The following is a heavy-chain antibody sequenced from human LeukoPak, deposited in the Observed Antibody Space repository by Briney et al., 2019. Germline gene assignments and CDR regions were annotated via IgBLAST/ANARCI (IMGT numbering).Heavy chain of an antibody. CDR2: INPSGGST. CDR1: GYTFTSYY. J-gene: IGHJ5*02. D-gene: IGHD1-26*01. CDR3: AREIVGATTLWHNWFDP. Sequence: ASVKVSCKASGYTFTSYYMHWVRQAPGQGLEWMGIINPSGGSTSYAQKFQGRVTMTRDTSTSTVYMELSSLRSEDTAVYYCAREIVGATTLWHNWFDPWGQGTLVTVSS. V-gene: IGHV1-46*01.